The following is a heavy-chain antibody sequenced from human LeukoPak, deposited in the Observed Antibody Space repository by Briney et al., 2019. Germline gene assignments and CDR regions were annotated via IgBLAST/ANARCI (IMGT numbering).Heavy chain of an antibody. D-gene: IGHD2-2*01. CDR3: ARALIVVVPTASDAFDI. CDR2: IKEDGSEK. J-gene: IGHJ4*02. CDR1: GFIFSTYW. Sequence: PGGSLRLSCAASGFIFSTYWMSWVRQAPGKGLEWVATIKEDGSEKYYVDSLKGRFTVSRDNAKNSLYLQMNSLRAEDTAVYYCARALIVVVPTASDAFDIWGQGTLVTVSS. V-gene: IGHV3-7*01.